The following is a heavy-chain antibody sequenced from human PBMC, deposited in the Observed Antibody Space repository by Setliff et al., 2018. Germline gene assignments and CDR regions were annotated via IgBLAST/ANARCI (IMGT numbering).Heavy chain of an antibody. J-gene: IGHJ4*02. Sequence: ASVKVSCKASGYNLMNYGISWVRQAPGQGLEWMGWISTFNGHTKYAQKFQGRVIMTRSASLSSAYMELTNLTPDDTAVYFCARGRLAWGIDYWGQGTLVTVSS. V-gene: IGHV1-18*01. CDR2: ISTFNGHT. CDR3: ARGRLAWGIDY. D-gene: IGHD3-16*01. CDR1: GYNLMNYG.